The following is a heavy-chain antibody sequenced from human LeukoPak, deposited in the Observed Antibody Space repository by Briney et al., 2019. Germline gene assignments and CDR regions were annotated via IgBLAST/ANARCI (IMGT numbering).Heavy chain of an antibody. Sequence: NSSETLSLTCTVSGGSISSSSYYWGWIRQPPGKGLEWIGSIYYSGSTYYNPSLKSRVTISVDASKNQFSLKVSSVTAADTAVYYCARGESSASNWFDPWGQGTLVTVSS. D-gene: IGHD3-22*01. CDR2: IYYSGST. CDR3: ARGESSASNWFDP. V-gene: IGHV4-39*07. CDR1: GGSISSSSYY. J-gene: IGHJ5*02.